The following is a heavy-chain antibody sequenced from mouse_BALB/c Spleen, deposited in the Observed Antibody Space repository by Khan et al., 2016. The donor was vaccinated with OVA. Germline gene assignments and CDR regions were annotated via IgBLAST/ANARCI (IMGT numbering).Heavy chain of an antibody. J-gene: IGHJ2*01. CDR2: ISYSGST. CDR3: ARTARIKY. Sequence: EVQLQESGPGLVKPSQSLSLTCTVTGYSITSGYGWNWIRQFPGNKLEWMGYISYSGSTNYNQSLKSRISITRDTSKNQSFLQLNSVTTEDTATYYCARTARIKYWGQGTTLTVSS. V-gene: IGHV3-2*02. D-gene: IGHD1-2*01. CDR1: GYSITSGYG.